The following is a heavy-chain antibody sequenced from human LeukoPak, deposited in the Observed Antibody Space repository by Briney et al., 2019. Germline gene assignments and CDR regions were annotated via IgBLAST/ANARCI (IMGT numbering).Heavy chain of an antibody. CDR1: GGSFSGYY. V-gene: IGHV3-23*01. J-gene: IGHJ4*02. CDR3: AKVGLLYDY. Sequence: ETLSLTCAVYGGSFSGYYWSWVRQAPGKGLEWVSAISGSGGSTYYADSVKGRFTISRDNSKNTLYLQMNSLRAEDTAVYYCAKVGLLYDYWGQGTLVTVSS. CDR2: ISGSGGST. D-gene: IGHD3-10*01.